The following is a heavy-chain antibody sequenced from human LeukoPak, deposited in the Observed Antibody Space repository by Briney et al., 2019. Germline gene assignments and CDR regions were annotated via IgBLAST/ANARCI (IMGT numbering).Heavy chain of an antibody. Sequence: ASVKVSCKASGYMFTSYYMHWVRQAPGQGLEWMGIINPSGGTTSYAQKFQGRVTMTRDTSTSTVYMEVSSLRSEDTAVYYCASDRYYYYIDVWGKGTTVTVSS. J-gene: IGHJ6*03. V-gene: IGHV1-46*01. CDR1: GYMFTSYY. CDR2: INPSGGTT. CDR3: ASDRYYYYIDV.